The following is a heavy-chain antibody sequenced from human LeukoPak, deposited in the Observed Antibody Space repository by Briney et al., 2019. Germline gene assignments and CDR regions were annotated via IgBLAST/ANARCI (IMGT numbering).Heavy chain of an antibody. CDR2: IYYTEST. J-gene: IGHJ4*02. D-gene: IGHD3-22*01. V-gene: IGHV4-59*04. Sequence: SETLSLTCTVSGDSISNYFWSWIRQPPGKGLECIGFIYYTESTYSNPSLKSRVALSIDRTKNQFSLKLSSVTAADTAVYYCARSSYYDTSGYYDYWGQGALVTVSS. CDR1: GDSISNYF. CDR3: ARSSYYDTSGYYDY.